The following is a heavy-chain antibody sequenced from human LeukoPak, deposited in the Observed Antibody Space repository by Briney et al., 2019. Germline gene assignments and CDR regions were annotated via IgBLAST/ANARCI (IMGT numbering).Heavy chain of an antibody. CDR3: ARQGGSAPFDY. CDR2: IYYSGST. Sequence: PSETLSLTCTVSGGSIGSSNYYWGWIRQPPGKGLEWIGSIYYSGSTYYNPSLKSRVTVSVDTSKNQFSLKLSSVTAADTAVYYCARQGGSAPFDYWGQGTLVTVSS. D-gene: IGHD1-26*01. J-gene: IGHJ4*02. CDR1: GGSIGSSNYY. V-gene: IGHV4-39*01.